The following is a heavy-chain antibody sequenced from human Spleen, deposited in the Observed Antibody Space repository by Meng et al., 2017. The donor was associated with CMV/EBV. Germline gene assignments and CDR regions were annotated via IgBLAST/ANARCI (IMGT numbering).Heavy chain of an antibody. CDR1: GYTFTGHY. V-gene: IGHV1-2*02. CDR3: ARGGYSSNWYRYWWFDP. D-gene: IGHD6-13*01. Sequence: ASVKVSCKASGYTFTGHYMHWVRQAPGQGLEWMGWINPNSGGTNYAQKFQGRVTMTRDTSISTAYMELSRLRSDDTAVYYCARGGYSSNWYRYWWFDPWGQGTLVTVSS. CDR2: INPNSGGT. J-gene: IGHJ5*02.